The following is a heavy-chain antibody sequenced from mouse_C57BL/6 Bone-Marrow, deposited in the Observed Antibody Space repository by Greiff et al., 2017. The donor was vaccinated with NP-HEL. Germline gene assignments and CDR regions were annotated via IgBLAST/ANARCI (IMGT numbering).Heavy chain of an antibody. CDR3: ARDYYGSSHYVDY. D-gene: IGHD1-1*01. V-gene: IGHV3-6*01. CDR1: GYSITSGYY. Sequence: ESGPGLVKPSQSLSLTCSVTGYSITSGYYWNWIRQFPGNKLEWMGYISYDGSNNYNPSLKNRISITRDTSKNQFFLKLNSVTTEDTATYYCARDYYGSSHYVDYWGQGTTLTVSS. CDR2: ISYDGSN. J-gene: IGHJ2*01.